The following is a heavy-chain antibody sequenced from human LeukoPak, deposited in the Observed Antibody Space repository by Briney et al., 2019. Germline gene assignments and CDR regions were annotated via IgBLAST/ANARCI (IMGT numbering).Heavy chain of an antibody. CDR3: ARGSTARYYYDSSGYYRGAFDY. V-gene: IGHV1-2*02. CDR1: GYTFTGYY. CDR2: INPNSGGT. Sequence: ASVKVSCKASGYTFTGYYMHWVRQAPGQGLEWMGWINPNSGGTNYAQKFQCRVTMTRDTSISTAYMELSRLRSDDTAVYYCARGSTARYYYDSSGYYRGAFDYWGQGTLVTVSS. J-gene: IGHJ4*02. D-gene: IGHD3-22*01.